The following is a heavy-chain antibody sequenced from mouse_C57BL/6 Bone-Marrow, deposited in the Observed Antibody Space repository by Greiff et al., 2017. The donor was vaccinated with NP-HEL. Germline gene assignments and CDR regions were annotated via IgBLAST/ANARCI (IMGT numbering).Heavy chain of an antibody. D-gene: IGHD1-1*01. V-gene: IGHV1-50*01. CDR3: AREPYTTVVAPYAMDY. CDR1: GYTFTSYW. CDR2: IDPSDSYT. J-gene: IGHJ4*01. Sequence: VKLQQPGAELVKPGASVKLSCKASGYTFTSYWMQWVKQRPGQGLEWIGEIDPSDSYTNYNQKFKGKATLTVDTSSSTAYMHLSSLTSEDSAVYYCAREPYTTVVAPYAMDYWGQGTSVTVSA.